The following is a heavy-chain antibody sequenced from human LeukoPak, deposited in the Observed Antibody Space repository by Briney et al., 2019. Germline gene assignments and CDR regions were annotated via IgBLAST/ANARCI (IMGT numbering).Heavy chain of an antibody. CDR2: ISYDGSNK. CDR3: ARASIPGYSSLYWFDY. Sequence: GGSLRLSCAASGFTFSSYAMHWVRQAPGKGLEWVAVISYDGSNKYYADSVKGRFTISRDNSKNTLYLQMNSLRAEDTAVYYCARASIPGYSSLYWFDYWGQGTLVTVSS. CDR1: GFTFSSYA. J-gene: IGHJ4*02. D-gene: IGHD6-13*01. V-gene: IGHV3-30-3*01.